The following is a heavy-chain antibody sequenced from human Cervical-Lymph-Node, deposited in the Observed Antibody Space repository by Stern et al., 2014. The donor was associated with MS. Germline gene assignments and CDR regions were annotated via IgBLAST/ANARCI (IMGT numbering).Heavy chain of an antibody. CDR1: GYTFTAYN. Sequence: VQLLESGADVKKPGASVKVSCKASGYTFTAYNMHWLRQAPGPALERMGRINPKSGVTNYAQKFQDRVTMTRDTSISTVYMELSRLRSNDTAMYYCATRRGCSGGSCSSRSLDYWGQGTLVTVSS. CDR2: INPKSGVT. CDR3: ATRRGCSGGSCSSRSLDY. V-gene: IGHV1-2*06. D-gene: IGHD2-15*01. J-gene: IGHJ4*02.